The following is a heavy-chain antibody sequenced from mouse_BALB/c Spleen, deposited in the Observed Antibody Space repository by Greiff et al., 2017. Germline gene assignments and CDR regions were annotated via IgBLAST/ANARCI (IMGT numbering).Heavy chain of an antibody. CDR1: GFTFSSYA. CDR3: AREDGYYFDY. Sequence: EVQVVESGGGLVKPGGSLKLSCAASGFTFSSYAMSWVRQTPEKRLEWVASISSGGSTYYPDSVKGRFTISRDNARNILYLQMSSLRSEDTAMYYCAREDGYYFDYWGQGTTLTVSS. CDR2: ISSGGST. V-gene: IGHV5-6-5*01. D-gene: IGHD2-3*01. J-gene: IGHJ2*01.